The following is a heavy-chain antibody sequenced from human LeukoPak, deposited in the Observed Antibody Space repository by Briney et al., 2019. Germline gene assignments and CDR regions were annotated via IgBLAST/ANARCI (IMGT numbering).Heavy chain of an antibody. CDR2: ISYNGGKK. CDR1: GFSFSSYA. J-gene: IGHJ4*02. Sequence: GSLRLSCAASGFSFSSYAIHWVRQAPGKGLEWGALISYNGGKKDYADSVKGRFTIDRDNSKNTVYLKMNSLSPDDTAIYFCARQESRNYYYEGLDYWGQGNLVTVSS. V-gene: IGHV3-30*04. CDR3: ARQESRNYYYEGLDY. D-gene: IGHD3-22*01.